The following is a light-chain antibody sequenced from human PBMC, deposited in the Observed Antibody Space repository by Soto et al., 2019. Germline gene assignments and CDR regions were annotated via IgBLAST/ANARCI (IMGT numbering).Light chain of an antibody. CDR2: DAS. Sequence: DIQMTQSPSTLSAAVGEGVSITCRASQSISTWLAWYQQKPGRAPKLLIYDASTLESGVPSRFSGSGSGTEFTLTISSLQPDDFATYYCQQYNSYWTFGQGTKV. CDR1: QSISTW. CDR3: QQYNSYWT. J-gene: IGKJ1*01. V-gene: IGKV1-5*01.